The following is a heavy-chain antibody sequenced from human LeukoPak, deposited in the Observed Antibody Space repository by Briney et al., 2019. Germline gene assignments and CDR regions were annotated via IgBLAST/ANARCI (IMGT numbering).Heavy chain of an antibody. J-gene: IGHJ5*02. D-gene: IGHD5-24*01. Sequence: SETVSLTCAVSGYSISSGYYWGWIRQPPGKGLEWIGSIYHSGSTYYNPSLKSRVTISVDTSKNQFSLKLSSVTAADTAVYYCARHLVEMATKGWFDPWGQGTLVTVSS. V-gene: IGHV4-38-2*01. CDR1: GYSISSGYY. CDR3: ARHLVEMATKGWFDP. CDR2: IYHSGST.